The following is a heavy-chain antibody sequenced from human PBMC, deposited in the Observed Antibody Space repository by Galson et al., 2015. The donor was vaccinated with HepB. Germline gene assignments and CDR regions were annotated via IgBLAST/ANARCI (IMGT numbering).Heavy chain of an antibody. CDR3: AAITGTTNWFDP. CDR1: GDSVSSNSAA. CDR2: TYYRSKWYN. D-gene: IGHD1-7*01. Sequence: CAISGDSVSSNSAAWNWIRRSPSRGLEWLGRTYYRSKWYNDYAVSVKSRITINPDTSKNQFSLQLNSVTPEDTAVYYCAAITGTTNWFDPWGQGTLVTVSS. V-gene: IGHV6-1*01. J-gene: IGHJ5*02.